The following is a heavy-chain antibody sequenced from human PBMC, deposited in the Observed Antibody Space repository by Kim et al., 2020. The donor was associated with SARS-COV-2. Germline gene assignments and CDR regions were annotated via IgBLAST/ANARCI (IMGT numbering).Heavy chain of an antibody. CDR1: GFTFSSYG. Sequence: GGSLRLSCAASGFTFSSYGMHWVRQAPGKGLEWVAVISYDGSNKYYADSVKGRFTISRDNSKNTLYLQMNSLRAEDTAVYYCAKAPKGKVATIDYWGQGTLVTVSS. J-gene: IGHJ4*02. D-gene: IGHD5-12*01. V-gene: IGHV3-30*18. CDR3: AKAPKGKVATIDY. CDR2: ISYDGSNK.